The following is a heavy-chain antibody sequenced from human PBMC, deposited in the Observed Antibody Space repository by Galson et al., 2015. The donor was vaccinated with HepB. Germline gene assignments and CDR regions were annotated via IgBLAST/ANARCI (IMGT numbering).Heavy chain of an antibody. D-gene: IGHD3-3*01. CDR3: ARTYYDFWSGYYNYYYYYMDV. V-gene: IGHV3-30-3*01. CDR2: ISYDGSNK. CDR1: GFTFSSYA. Sequence: SLRLSCAASGFTFSSYAMHWVRQAPGKGLEWVAVISYDGSNKYYADSVKGRFTISRDNAKNSLYLQMNSLRAEDTAVCYCARTYYDFWSGYYNYYYYYMDVWGKGTTVTVSS. J-gene: IGHJ6*03.